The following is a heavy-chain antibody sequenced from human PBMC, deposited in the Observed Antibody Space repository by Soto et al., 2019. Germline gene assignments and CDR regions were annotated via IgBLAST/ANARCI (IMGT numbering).Heavy chain of an antibody. D-gene: IGHD3-22*01. Sequence: SETLCLTCAVYGGSFSGYCWRCIRQPPGKGLDWIVESNHSGITNYNPSLKSRVTISVDTSKNKFSRKRSAVTAADTAVYYCARRGYYYDSSGYYYWPSPEGAAFDYWGQGPLVNVSS. CDR2: SNHSGIT. V-gene: IGHV4-34*01. J-gene: IGHJ4*02. CDR1: GGSFSGYC. CDR3: ARRGYYYDSSGYYYWPSPEGAAFDY.